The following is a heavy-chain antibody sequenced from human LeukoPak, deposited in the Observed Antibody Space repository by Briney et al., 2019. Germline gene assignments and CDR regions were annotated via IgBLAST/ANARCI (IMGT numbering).Heavy chain of an antibody. J-gene: IGHJ4*02. V-gene: IGHV4-39*01. CDR2: IYYSGST. CDR3: ARLLGPHSGYDGEEDY. Sequence: PSETLSLTCTVSGGSISSSSYYWGWIRQPPGKGLEWIGSIYYSGSTYYNPSLKSRVTISVDTSKNQFSLQLSSVTAADTAVYYCARLLGPHSGYDGEEDYWGQGTLVTVSS. CDR1: GGSISSSSYY. D-gene: IGHD5-12*01.